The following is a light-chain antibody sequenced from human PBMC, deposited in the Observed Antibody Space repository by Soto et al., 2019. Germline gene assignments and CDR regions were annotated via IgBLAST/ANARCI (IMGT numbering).Light chain of an antibody. CDR1: ESVSSK. Sequence: EIVMPQSPTTGSVSPGERSTLSCRASESVSSKLVWYQKKPGQAPRLLIHDASTRATGIPARFSGSGSGTDFTLTISSLEPEDFAVYYCQQRSNWPITFGQGTRLEIK. CDR3: QQRSNWPIT. J-gene: IGKJ5*01. V-gene: IGKV3-11*01. CDR2: DAS.